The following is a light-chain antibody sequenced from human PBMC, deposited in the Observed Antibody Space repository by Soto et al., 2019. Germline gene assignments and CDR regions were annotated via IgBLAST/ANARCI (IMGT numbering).Light chain of an antibody. J-gene: IGKJ1*01. CDR1: QSVSSTY. CDR3: QQYFEWPPMT. CDR2: GAS. V-gene: IGKV3-20*01. Sequence: EIVLTQSPGTLSLSPGERVTLSCRASQSVSSTYLAWYQQKPGQAPRLLIYGASSRATGIPDRFSGSGSGTDFTLTISRLEPEDSAIYYCQQYFEWPPMTFGQGTKVEI.